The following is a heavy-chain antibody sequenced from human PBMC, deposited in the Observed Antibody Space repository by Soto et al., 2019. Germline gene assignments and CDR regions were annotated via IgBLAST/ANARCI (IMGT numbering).Heavy chain of an antibody. V-gene: IGHV4-31*03. D-gene: IGHD6-19*01. CDR1: GGSISSGGYY. J-gene: IGHJ6*02. CDR2: IYYSGST. CDR3: ARDRVAVASDDYGMDV. Sequence: QVQLQESGPGLVKPSQTLSLTCTVSGGSISSGGYYWSWIRQHPGKGLEWIGYIYYSGSTYYNPSLKTRVTISVDTSKNQFSLKLSSVTAADTAVYYCARDRVAVASDDYGMDVWGQGTTVTVSS.